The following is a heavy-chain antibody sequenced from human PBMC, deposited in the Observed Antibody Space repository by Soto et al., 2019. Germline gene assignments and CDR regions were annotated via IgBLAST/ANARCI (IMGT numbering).Heavy chain of an antibody. D-gene: IGHD4-17*01. CDR2: IHDSGNT. Sequence: VQLQESGPGLVTPSQTLSLTCTVFGGSVSIGDYLWSWIRQRPGKGLEWIGYIHDSGNTYYNPSLKSRVTISLVTSKNEFSLEVTSMTAADTAVYFCARARGRDSGDYASLFDRWGQGNLVTVAS. J-gene: IGHJ5*02. V-gene: IGHV4-30-4*01. CDR3: ARARGRDSGDYASLFDR. CDR1: GGSVSIGDYL.